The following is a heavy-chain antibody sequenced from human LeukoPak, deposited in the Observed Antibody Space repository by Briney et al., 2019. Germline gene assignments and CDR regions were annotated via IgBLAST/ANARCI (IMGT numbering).Heavy chain of an antibody. D-gene: IGHD5-24*01. J-gene: IGHJ4*02. V-gene: IGHV3-33*06. CDR1: GFTLSSYG. CDR3: AKVDREMATIRGGFDY. Sequence: GGSLRLSCAASGFTLSSYGMHWVRQAPGKGLEWVAVIWYDGSNKYYADSVKGRFTISRDNSKNTLYLQMNSLRAEDTAVYYCAKVDREMATIRGGFDYWGQGTLVTVSS. CDR2: IWYDGSNK.